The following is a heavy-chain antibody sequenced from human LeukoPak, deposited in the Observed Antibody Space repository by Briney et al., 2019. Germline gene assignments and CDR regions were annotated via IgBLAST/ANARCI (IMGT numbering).Heavy chain of an antibody. CDR2: ISYDGSNK. Sequence: GGSLRLACAASRFTFSSYGMHWVRQAPGKGLEWVAVISYDGSNKYYADSVKGRFTISRDNSKNTLYLQMNSLRAEDTAVYYCARGHYGSPYYYYGMDVWGQGTTVTVSS. V-gene: IGHV3-30*03. J-gene: IGHJ6*02. D-gene: IGHD3-10*01. CDR3: ARGHYGSPYYYYGMDV. CDR1: RFTFSSYG.